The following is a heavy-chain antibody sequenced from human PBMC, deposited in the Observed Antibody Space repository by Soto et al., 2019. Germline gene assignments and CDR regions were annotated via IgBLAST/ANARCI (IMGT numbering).Heavy chain of an antibody. J-gene: IGHJ4*01. Sequence: EVQLVESGGGLVKPGGSLSLSCAASGFPFSNAWINWVRQVPGKGLEWVGRVKSKTDGGSADYAAPVKGRFAVSRDDSKNIVYLQMNNLKIEDTGVYYCPTDSRTTLPEIRFDYWGHGTQVTVSS. CDR1: GFPFSNAW. CDR2: VKSKTDGGSA. CDR3: PTDSRTTLPEIRFDY. D-gene: IGHD1-26*01. V-gene: IGHV3-15*07.